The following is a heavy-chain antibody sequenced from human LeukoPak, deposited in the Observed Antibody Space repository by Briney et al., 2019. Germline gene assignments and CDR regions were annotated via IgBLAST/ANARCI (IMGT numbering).Heavy chain of an antibody. Sequence: GGSLRLSCAASGFTFSTHSMHWVRQAPGKGLEWVAIISYDGGIKYYADSVKGRFTIARDNSKNTLCLQMNSLRIEDTAVYYCARRVEGRGSYHNYAMDVWGQGATVTVSS. J-gene: IGHJ6*02. CDR3: ARRVEGRGSYHNYAMDV. D-gene: IGHD3-10*01. V-gene: IGHV3-30-3*01. CDR1: GFTFSTHS. CDR2: ISYDGGIK.